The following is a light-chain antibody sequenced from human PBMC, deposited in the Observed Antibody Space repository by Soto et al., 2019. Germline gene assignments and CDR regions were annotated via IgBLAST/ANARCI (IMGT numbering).Light chain of an antibody. Sequence: QSALTQPAAVSGSPGQSITLSCTGTSNNVGRYELVSWYQQHPGKAPTLIIYEGTQRPSGVSNRFSASKSGNTASLTISGLQAEDEADYYCAAWDGSLSVVFFGGGTKLTVL. CDR1: SNNVGRYEL. J-gene: IGLJ2*01. CDR3: AAWDGSLSVVF. V-gene: IGLV2-23*01. CDR2: EGT.